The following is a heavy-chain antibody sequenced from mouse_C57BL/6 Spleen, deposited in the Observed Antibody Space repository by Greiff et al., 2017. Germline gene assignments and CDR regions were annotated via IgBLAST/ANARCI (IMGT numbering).Heavy chain of an antibody. Sequence: QVQLQQPGAELVKPGASVKLSCKASGYTFTSYWMQWVKQRPGQGLEWIGEIDPSDSYTNYNQKFKGKATVTVDTSSSSAYMQLSSRTSEDAAVYYCARRLGPYFDYWGQGTTLTVSS. J-gene: IGHJ2*01. CDR1: GYTFTSYW. V-gene: IGHV1-50*01. CDR2: IDPSDSYT. CDR3: ARRLGPYFDY.